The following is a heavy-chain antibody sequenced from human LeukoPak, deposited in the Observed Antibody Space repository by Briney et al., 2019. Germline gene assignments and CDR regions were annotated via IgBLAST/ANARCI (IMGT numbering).Heavy chain of an antibody. CDR3: VRFGSRWFLDY. J-gene: IGHJ4*02. D-gene: IGHD6-13*01. CDR1: GFTFSSYE. V-gene: IGHV3-48*03. Sequence: GGSLRLSCAASGFTFSSYEMNWVRQAPGKGLEWVSYISSSSAIYYADSVKGRFTISRDNAKNSLYLQMNSLRAEDTAVYYCVRFGSRWFLDYWGQGTLVTVFS. CDR2: ISSSSAI.